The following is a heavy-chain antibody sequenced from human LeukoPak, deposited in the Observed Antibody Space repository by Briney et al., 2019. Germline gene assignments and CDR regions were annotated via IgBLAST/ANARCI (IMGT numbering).Heavy chain of an antibody. Sequence: GGSLRLSCAASGFTFSSYSMNWVRQAPGKGLEWVSSISSSSSYIYYADSVKGRFTISRDNAKNSLYLQMNSLRAEDTAVYYCANPGWGSTVVYYYYMDVWGKGTTVTVSS. J-gene: IGHJ6*03. D-gene: IGHD4-23*01. CDR2: ISSSSSYI. CDR1: GFTFSSYS. V-gene: IGHV3-21*01. CDR3: ANPGWGSTVVYYYYMDV.